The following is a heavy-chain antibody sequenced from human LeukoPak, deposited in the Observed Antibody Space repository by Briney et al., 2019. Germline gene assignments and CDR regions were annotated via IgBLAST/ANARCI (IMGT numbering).Heavy chain of an antibody. D-gene: IGHD6-13*01. CDR1: GSSISSYY. J-gene: IGHJ6*02. CDR2: IYYSGST. V-gene: IGHV4-59*01. Sequence: SETLSLTCTVSGSSISSYYWSWIWQPPGKGLEWIGYIYYSGSTNYNPSLKSRVTISVDTSKNQFSLKLSSVTAADTAVYYCAGGYSSSWYDYYYYYGMDVWGQGTTVTVSS. CDR3: AGGYSSSWYDYYYYYGMDV.